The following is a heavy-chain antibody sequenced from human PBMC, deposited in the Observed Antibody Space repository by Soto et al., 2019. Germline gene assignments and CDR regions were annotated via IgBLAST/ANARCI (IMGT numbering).Heavy chain of an antibody. D-gene: IGHD3-3*01. CDR3: ARDIWSGDYKWFDS. Sequence: PWGSLRLSCTSSTVTINVHGIQWVRQAPGKGLEWVAFISNDGRAQYYADSVKGRFTISRDYSKNTVDLQMNSLRNEETAVYYCARDIWSGDYKWFDSWGPGTLVTVS. J-gene: IGHJ5*01. CDR2: ISNDGRAQ. CDR1: TVTINVHG. V-gene: IGHV3-30*03.